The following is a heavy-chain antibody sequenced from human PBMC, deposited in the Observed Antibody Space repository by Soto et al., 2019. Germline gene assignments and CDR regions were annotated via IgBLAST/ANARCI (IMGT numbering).Heavy chain of an antibody. V-gene: IGHV1-69*12. CDR2: IIPIFGTA. D-gene: IGHD3-16*01. J-gene: IGHJ4*02. CDR1: GGTFSSYA. CDR3: ARGPTGGGWGYYFDY. Sequence: QVQLVQSGAEVKKPGSSVKVSCKASGGTFSSYAIDWVRQAPGQGLEWMGGIIPIFGTADYAQKFQGRVTLTADESTGTAYMALSSLRSEDTAVYYCARGPTGGGWGYYFDYWGQGTLVTVSS.